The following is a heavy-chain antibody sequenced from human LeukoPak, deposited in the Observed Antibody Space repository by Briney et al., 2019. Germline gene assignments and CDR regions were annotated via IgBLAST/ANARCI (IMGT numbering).Heavy chain of an antibody. CDR3: ARDLYDSDGYPGGDY. CDR1: GYPFSSYR. CDR2: ITTFNGQT. Sequence: ASVKVSCKASGYPFSSYRISWVRQAPGQGLEWMGWITTFNGQTKYAQKLQGRVTMTTDTSTTTAYMELRSLRSDDTAVYYCARDLYDSDGYPGGDYWGQGTLVTVSS. D-gene: IGHD3-22*01. V-gene: IGHV1-18*01. J-gene: IGHJ4*02.